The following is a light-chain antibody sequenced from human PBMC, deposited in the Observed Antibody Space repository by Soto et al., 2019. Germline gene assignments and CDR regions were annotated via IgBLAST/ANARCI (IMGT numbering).Light chain of an antibody. CDR3: QQSDSYSWT. CDR2: DAS. V-gene: IGKV1-5*01. J-gene: IGKJ1*01. CDR1: QSIITF. Sequence: IQMPRSPSTLSASAGDTVTITSRASQSIITFLAWYQQKPGKAPKLLIFDASSLKSGVPSRFSGSGSGTEFTLTISSLQPDDFATYYCQQSDSYSWTFGQGTKV.